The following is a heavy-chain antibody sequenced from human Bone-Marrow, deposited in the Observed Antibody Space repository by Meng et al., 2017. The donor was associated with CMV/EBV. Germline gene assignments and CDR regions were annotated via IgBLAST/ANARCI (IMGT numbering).Heavy chain of an antibody. CDR3: AKGSRTFDD. J-gene: IGHJ4*02. Sequence: ASVKVSCKASGYTFTGYYMHWVRQAPGQGLEWMGWMNPNSGNTGYAQKFQGRVTLTRNTSITTAYMELSSLKSEDTAVYYCAKGSRTFDDWGQGTLVTVSS. D-gene: IGHD2-8*01. CDR1: GYTFTGYY. V-gene: IGHV1-8*02. CDR2: MNPNSGNT.